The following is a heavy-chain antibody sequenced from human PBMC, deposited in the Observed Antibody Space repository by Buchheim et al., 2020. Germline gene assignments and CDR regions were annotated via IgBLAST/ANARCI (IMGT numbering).Heavy chain of an antibody. CDR1: GGSIGSGDFY. Sequence: QVQLQESGPGLVKPSQTLSLTCTVSGGSIGSGDFYWSWIRQTPGKGLEWIGYISYTGSSYYTPSLQSRVSISEDTSKNQFSLKLSSVTAADTAVFFCARSSVAATGSVWNFDLWGRGT. CDR2: ISYTGSS. V-gene: IGHV4-30-4*01. J-gene: IGHJ2*01. CDR3: ARSSVAATGSVWNFDL. D-gene: IGHD6-6*01.